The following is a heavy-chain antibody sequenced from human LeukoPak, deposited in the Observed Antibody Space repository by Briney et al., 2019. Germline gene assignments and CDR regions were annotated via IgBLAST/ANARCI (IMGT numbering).Heavy chain of an antibody. J-gene: IGHJ4*02. CDR2: IYYSGST. CDR3: ARRTGTYYYDSSGYSPWRYYFDY. V-gene: IGHV4-59*12. CDR1: GGSISSYY. D-gene: IGHD3-22*01. Sequence: LETLSLTCTVSGGSISSYYWSWIRQPPGKGLEWIGYIYYSGSTNYNPSLKSRVTISVDTSKNQFSLNLSSVTAADTAVFYCARRTGTYYYDSSGYSPWRYYFDYWGQGTLVTVSS.